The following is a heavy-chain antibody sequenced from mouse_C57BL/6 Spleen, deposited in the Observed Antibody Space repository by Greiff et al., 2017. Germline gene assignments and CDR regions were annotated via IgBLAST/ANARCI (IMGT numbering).Heavy chain of an antibody. D-gene: IGHD2-4*01. CDR3: AGDYTSFAY. V-gene: IGHV1-64*01. CDR1: GYTFTSYW. J-gene: IGHJ3*01. Sequence: QVQLQQPGAELVKPGASVKLSCKASGYTFTSYWMHWVKQRPGQGLQWIGMIHPNSGSTNYNEKFKIKATLTVDKSSSTAYMQLSNLTSVDSAVYYCAGDYTSFAYWGQGTLVTVSA. CDR2: IHPNSGST.